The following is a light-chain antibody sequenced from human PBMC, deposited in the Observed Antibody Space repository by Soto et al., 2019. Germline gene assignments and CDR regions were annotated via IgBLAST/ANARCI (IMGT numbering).Light chain of an antibody. CDR3: NSYRTVSTYV. J-gene: IGLJ1*01. CDR2: DVG. CDR1: SSDIGGYNF. Sequence: QSVLTQPASVSGSPGQSITIACTGTSSDIGGYNFVSWYQQHPGKAPKLLVYDVGNRPSGVSNRFSGSKSGNTGSLTISGLQAEDEAHYYCNSYRTVSTYVFGTGTKLTVL. V-gene: IGLV2-14*01.